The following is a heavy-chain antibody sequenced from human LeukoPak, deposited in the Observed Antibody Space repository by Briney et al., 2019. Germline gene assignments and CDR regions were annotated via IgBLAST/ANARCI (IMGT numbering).Heavy chain of an antibody. CDR2: INDNGSTR. V-gene: IGHV3-23*01. D-gene: IGHD1-7*01. Sequence: GGSLRLSCGASGFTFSNYAMSWVRQAPGKGLEWVSGINDNGSTRFYAASVKGRFTSSRDNPKNTLYLQMNSLKTEDTAVYYCTRAGYNWNYELDYWGQGTLVTVSS. CDR3: TRAGYNWNYELDY. CDR1: GFTFSNYA. J-gene: IGHJ4*02.